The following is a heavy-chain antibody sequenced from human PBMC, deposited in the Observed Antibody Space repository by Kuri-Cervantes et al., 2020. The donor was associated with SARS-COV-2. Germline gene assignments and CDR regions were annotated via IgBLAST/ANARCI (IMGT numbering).Heavy chain of an antibody. CDR3: TRGDDYIDLELGFDY. D-gene: IGHD5-24*01. V-gene: IGHV3-49*03. Sequence: GESLKISCIGSGFTFGDYAMRWFRQAPGKGLEWVGFIRSKAHGGTTEYAASVKGRFTISRDDSKSIASLQMNSLKTEDTAVYYCTRGDDYIDLELGFDYWGQGTLVTVSS. CDR2: IRSKAHGGTT. J-gene: IGHJ4*02. CDR1: GFTFGDYA.